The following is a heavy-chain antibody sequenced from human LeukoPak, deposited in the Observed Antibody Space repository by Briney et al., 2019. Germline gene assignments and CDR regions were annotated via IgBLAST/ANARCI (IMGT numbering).Heavy chain of an antibody. D-gene: IGHD3-22*01. CDR2: INPNSGGT. Sequence: ASVKVSCKASGYTFTGYYIHWVRQAPGQGLEWMGWINPNSGGTNYAQKFQGRVTMTRDTSISTAYMELSRLRSDDTAVYYCARTGGYYDSSGYPNWGQGTLVTVSS. CDR3: ARTGGYYDSSGYPN. J-gene: IGHJ4*02. CDR1: GYTFTGYY. V-gene: IGHV1-2*02.